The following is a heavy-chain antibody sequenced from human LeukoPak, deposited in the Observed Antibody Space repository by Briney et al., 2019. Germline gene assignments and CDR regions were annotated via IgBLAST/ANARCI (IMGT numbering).Heavy chain of an antibody. CDR1: GGSISNYF. V-gene: IGHV4-59*08. Sequence: SETLSLTCSVSGGSISNYFWTWIRQPPGKGLKWIGYIYSSGSTYYNPSLKSRVTISVDTSKNRFSLKLSTVTAADTAVYYCARRPTGDPKFDYWGQGTLVTVSS. CDR2: IYSSGST. D-gene: IGHD7-27*01. CDR3: ARRPTGDPKFDY. J-gene: IGHJ4*02.